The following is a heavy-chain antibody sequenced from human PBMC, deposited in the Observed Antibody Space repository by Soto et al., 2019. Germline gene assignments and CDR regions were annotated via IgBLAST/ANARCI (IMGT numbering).Heavy chain of an antibody. CDR1: GFIFTSFG. V-gene: IGHV3-30*18. CDR3: AKDHGEMDTTTLGN. D-gene: IGHD5-18*01. J-gene: IGHJ4*02. CDR2: ISYDGNDE. Sequence: QVQLVESGGGVVQPGRSLRLSCAASGFIFTSFGMHWVRQAPGKGLEWVAVISYDGNDEQYADSVKGRFAISSDNSKNPLYLQLNSLRADDTAVYYWAKDHGEMDTTTLGNWGQGTLVTVSS.